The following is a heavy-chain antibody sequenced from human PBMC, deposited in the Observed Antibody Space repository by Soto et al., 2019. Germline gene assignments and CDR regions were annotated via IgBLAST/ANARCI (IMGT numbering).Heavy chain of an antibody. V-gene: IGHV1-2*02. D-gene: IGHD2-15*01. Sequence: QVHLVQSGAEVKNPGASMKVSCQASGYTFTGYYLHWVRRAPGRGLEWMGWMNPKSGVTVYSGQFHGRIAMTRETSINPAYMELSGLNSDDTAVYYCSTDSEVVVPSSLSDPYGWFDPWGQGTLVTVSS. CDR2: MNPKSGVT. J-gene: IGHJ5*02. CDR3: STDSEVVVPSSLSDPYGWFDP. CDR1: GYTFTGYY.